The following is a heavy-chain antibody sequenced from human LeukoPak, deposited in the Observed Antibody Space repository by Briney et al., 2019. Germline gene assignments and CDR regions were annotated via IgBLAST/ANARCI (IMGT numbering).Heavy chain of an antibody. CDR1: GYTFTSYW. CDR3: ARSQVVATGDY. Sequence: GASVKVSCKASGYTFTSYWIGWVRQMPGKGLEWMGIIYPGDSDTRYSPSFQGQVTISADKSISTAYLQWSSLKASDTAMYYCARSQVVATGDYWGQGTLVTVSS. V-gene: IGHV5-51*01. D-gene: IGHD2-15*01. CDR2: IYPGDSDT. J-gene: IGHJ4*02.